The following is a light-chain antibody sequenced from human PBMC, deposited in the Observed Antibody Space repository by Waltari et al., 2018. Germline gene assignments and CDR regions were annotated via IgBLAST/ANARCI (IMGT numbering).Light chain of an antibody. J-gene: IGLJ1*01. V-gene: IGLV1-47*01. CDR1: SANIGRHY. CDR3: AAWDTSRTALFV. Sequence: QSVLTQPPSASGTPGQRVTLSCSASSANIGRHYAYWYQQLPGTAPRLLIYRDDKRPSGVSDRFSGSKSGTSASMTISGLRSDDDAEYYCAAWDTSRTALFVFGSGTKVTVL. CDR2: RDD.